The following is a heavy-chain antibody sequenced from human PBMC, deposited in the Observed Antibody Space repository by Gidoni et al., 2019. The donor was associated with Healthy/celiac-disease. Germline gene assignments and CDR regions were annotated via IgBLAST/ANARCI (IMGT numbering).Heavy chain of an antibody. CDR2: ISSSGSTI. V-gene: IGHV3-48*03. Sequence: EVQLVESGGGLVQPGGSLRLSCAASGFTFSRYEMNWVRQAPGKGLEWVSYISSSGSTIYYADSVKGRFTISRDNAKNSLYLQMNSLRAEDTAVYYCARDPPSGWYGDAFDIWGQGTMVTVSS. J-gene: IGHJ3*02. CDR3: ARDPPSGWYGDAFDI. D-gene: IGHD6-19*01. CDR1: GFTFSRYE.